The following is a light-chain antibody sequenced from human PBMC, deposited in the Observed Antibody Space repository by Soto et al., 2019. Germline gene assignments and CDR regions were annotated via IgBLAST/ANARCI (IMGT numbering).Light chain of an antibody. CDR2: GAS. J-gene: IGKJ5*01. V-gene: IGKV3D-15*01. Sequence: EIVMTQSPATLSLSPGEGATVSGRASQSVSSNLAWYQQKLGQAPRLLIYGASTRATGIPARFSGSGSGTEFILTISSLQSEDFAVYYCQQYNNWPPLTFGQGTRLEIK. CDR3: QQYNNWPPLT. CDR1: QSVSSN.